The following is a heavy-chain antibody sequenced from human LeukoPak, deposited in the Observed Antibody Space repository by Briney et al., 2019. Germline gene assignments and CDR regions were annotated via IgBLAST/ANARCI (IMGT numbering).Heavy chain of an antibody. J-gene: IGHJ4*02. CDR2: IIPILGIA. CDR3: ASNSGSYWSGSDY. D-gene: IGHD1-26*01. CDR1: GGTFSSYT. Sequence: AASVKVSCKASGGTFSSYTISWVRQAPGQGLEWMGRIIPILGIANYAQKFQGRVTITADNSTSTAYMELSSLRSEDTAVYYCASNSGSYWSGSDYWGQGTLVTVSS. V-gene: IGHV1-69*02.